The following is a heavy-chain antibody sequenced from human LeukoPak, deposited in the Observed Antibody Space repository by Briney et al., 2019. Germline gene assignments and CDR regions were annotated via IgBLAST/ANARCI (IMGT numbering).Heavy chain of an antibody. D-gene: IGHD4-23*01. V-gene: IGHV4-31*03. CDR1: GGSISSGGYY. J-gene: IGHJ4*02. Sequence: SETLSLTCTVSGGSISSGGYYWSWIRQHPGKCLEWIGYIYYSGSTYYNPSLKSRVTISLDTCKNQFSLKLSSVTAADTAMYYCARAYGGNEIFDYWGQGTLVTVSS. CDR3: ARAYGGNEIFDY. CDR2: IYYSGST.